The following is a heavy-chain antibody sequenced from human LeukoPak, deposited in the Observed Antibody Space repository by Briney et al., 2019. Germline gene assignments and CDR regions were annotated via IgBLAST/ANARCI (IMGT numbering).Heavy chain of an antibody. Sequence: APVKVSCKASGYTFTSYGISWVRQAPGQGLEWMGWISAYNGNTNHAQNFQGRVTMTTDASTSTAYMELRSLRSDDTAVYYCARDLGYCTSTSCYDGRNWFDPWGQGTLVTVSS. V-gene: IGHV1-18*01. CDR2: ISAYNGNT. D-gene: IGHD2-2*01. J-gene: IGHJ5*02. CDR1: GYTFTSYG. CDR3: ARDLGYCTSTSCYDGRNWFDP.